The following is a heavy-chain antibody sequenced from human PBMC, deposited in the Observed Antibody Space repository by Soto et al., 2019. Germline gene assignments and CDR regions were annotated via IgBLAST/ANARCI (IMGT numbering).Heavy chain of an antibody. CDR3: ARVPGAIVVVPAAPPQDY. CDR1: GFTFSSYS. CDR2: ISSSSSTI. Sequence: GGSLRLSCAASGFTFSSYSMNWVRQAPGKGLEWVSYISSSSSTIYYADSVKGRFTISRDNAKNSLYLQMNSLRAEDTAVYYCARVPGAIVVVPAAPPQDYWGQGTLVTVSS. D-gene: IGHD2-2*01. V-gene: IGHV3-48*01. J-gene: IGHJ4*02.